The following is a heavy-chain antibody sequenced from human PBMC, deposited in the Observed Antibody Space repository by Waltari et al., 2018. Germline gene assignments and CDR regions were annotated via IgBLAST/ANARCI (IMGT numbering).Heavy chain of an antibody. CDR2: LYSGGST. CDR1: GFTVSSHY. J-gene: IGHJ3*02. D-gene: IGHD3-22*01. V-gene: IGHV3-53*01. CDR3: ARVSDSSGFGI. Sequence: EVQLVESGGGLIQPGGSLRLSCAASGFTVSSHYMTWVRQAPGKGLEWVSVLYSGGSTYYADSVKGRFTISRDNSKNTLYLQMNSLRAEDTAVYYCARVSDSSGFGIWGQGTMVTVSS.